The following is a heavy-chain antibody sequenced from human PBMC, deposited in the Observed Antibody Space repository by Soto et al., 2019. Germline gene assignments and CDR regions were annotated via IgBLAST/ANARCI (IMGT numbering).Heavy chain of an antibody. J-gene: IGHJ6*02. V-gene: IGHV1-46*01. CDR3: ARDPASPYYYYAMDV. D-gene: IGHD2-2*01. Sequence: ASVKVSCKASGYTFTSYYMHWVRQAPGQGLEWMGIINPSGGSTSYAQKFQGRVTMTRDTSTSTVYMELSSLRSEDTAVYYCARDPASPYYYYAMDVWGQGTSVTLSS. CDR2: INPSGGST. CDR1: GYTFTSYY.